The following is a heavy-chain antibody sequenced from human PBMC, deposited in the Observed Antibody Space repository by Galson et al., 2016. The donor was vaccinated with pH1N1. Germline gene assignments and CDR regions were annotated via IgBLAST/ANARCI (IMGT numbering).Heavy chain of an antibody. V-gene: IGHV3-9*02. CDR3: AKDHGGSYYVPDAFDF. CDR2: ISWNSGSI. Sequence: SLRLSCAASGFSSSSYWMTWVRQAPGKGLEWVSGISWNSGSIGYADSVKGRFTISRDNAKNSLYLQMNSLRAEDTALYYCAKDHGGSYYVPDAFDFWGQGTMVTVSS. D-gene: IGHD1-26*01. CDR1: GFSSSSYW. J-gene: IGHJ3*01.